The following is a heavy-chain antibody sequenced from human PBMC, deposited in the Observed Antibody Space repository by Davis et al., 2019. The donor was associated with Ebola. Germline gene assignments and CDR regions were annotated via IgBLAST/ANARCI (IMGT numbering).Heavy chain of an antibody. V-gene: IGHV1-3*04. CDR2: INTGNGDT. CDR1: GYSFTTYG. J-gene: IGHJ4*02. Sequence: AASVKVSCKASGYSFTTYGMHWVRQAPGQRLEWMGWINTGNGDTKYSQKFQDRVTISRDTSASTAYMEVSSLRSEDTAVYYCARDDILTGYPNDFDYWGQGTLVTVSS. D-gene: IGHD3-9*01. CDR3: ARDDILTGYPNDFDY.